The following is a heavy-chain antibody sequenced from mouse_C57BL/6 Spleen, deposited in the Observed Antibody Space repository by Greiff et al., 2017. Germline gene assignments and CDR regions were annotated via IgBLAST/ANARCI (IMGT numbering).Heavy chain of an antibody. D-gene: IGHD2-3*01. J-gene: IGHJ4*01. CDR3: ANYDGSAYYAMDY. V-gene: IGHV1-26*01. CDR1: GYTFTDYY. Sequence: EVKLQQSGPELVKPGASVKISCKASGYTFTDYYMNWVKQSHGKSLEWIGDINPNNGGTSYNQKFKGKATLTVDKSSSTAYMELRSLTSEDSAVYYCANYDGSAYYAMDYWGQGTSVTVSS. CDR2: INPNNGGT.